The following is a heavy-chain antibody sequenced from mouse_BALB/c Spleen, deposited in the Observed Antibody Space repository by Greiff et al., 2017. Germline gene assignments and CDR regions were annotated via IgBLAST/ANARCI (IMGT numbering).Heavy chain of an antibody. Sequence: VMLVESGPGLVAPSQSLSITCTVSGFSLTSYGVLWVRQPPGKGLEWLGVIWAGGSTNYNSALMSRLSISKDNSKSQVFLKMNSLQTDDTAMYYGARGGPYYYGSRPWFAYWGQGTRVTGSA. V-gene: IGHV2-9*02. CDR3: ARGGPYYYGSRPWFAY. CDR1: GFSLTSYG. CDR2: IWAGGST. D-gene: IGHD1-1*01. J-gene: IGHJ3*01.